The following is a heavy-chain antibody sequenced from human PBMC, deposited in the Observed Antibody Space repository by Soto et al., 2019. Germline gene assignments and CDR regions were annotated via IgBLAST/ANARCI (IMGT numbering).Heavy chain of an antibody. J-gene: IGHJ6*02. CDR2: ISYDGSNK. CDR3: AMGQGIVVVVAATSPGGMDV. Sequence: QVQLVESGGGVVQPGRSLRLSCAASGFTFSSYAMHWVRQAPGKGLEWVAVISYDGSNKYYADSVKGRFTISRDNSKNPLYLQMNSLRAEDTAVYYCAMGQGIVVVVAATSPGGMDVWGQGTTVTVSS. CDR1: GFTFSSYA. V-gene: IGHV3-30-3*01. D-gene: IGHD2-15*01.